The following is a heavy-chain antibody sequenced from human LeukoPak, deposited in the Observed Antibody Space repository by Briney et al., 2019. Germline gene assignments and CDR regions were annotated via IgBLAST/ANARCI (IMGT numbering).Heavy chain of an antibody. J-gene: IGHJ4*02. V-gene: IGHV3-33*06. CDR3: AKGFGAFSPIVY. Sequence: GGSLRLSCAASGFTFSSYGMPWVRQAPGKGLEWVAVIWYDGSNKYYADSVKGRFTISRDNSKNTLYLQMNSLRAEDTAVYYCAKGFGAFSPIVYWGQGTLVTVSS. D-gene: IGHD3-16*01. CDR1: GFTFSSYG. CDR2: IWYDGSNK.